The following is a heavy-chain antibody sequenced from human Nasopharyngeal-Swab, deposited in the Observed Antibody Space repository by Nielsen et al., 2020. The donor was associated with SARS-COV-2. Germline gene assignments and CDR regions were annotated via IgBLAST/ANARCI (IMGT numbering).Heavy chain of an antibody. CDR1: GGTFSSYA. CDR2: MNPNSGST. CDR3: ARVYCSSTSCFYGMDV. Sequence: ASVKVSCKASGGTFSSYAISWVRQAPGQGLEWMGWMNPNSGSTGYAQKFQGRVTITRNTSISTAYMELSSLRSEDTAVYYCARVYCSSTSCFYGMDVWGQGTTVTVSS. V-gene: IGHV1-8*03. J-gene: IGHJ6*02. D-gene: IGHD2-2*01.